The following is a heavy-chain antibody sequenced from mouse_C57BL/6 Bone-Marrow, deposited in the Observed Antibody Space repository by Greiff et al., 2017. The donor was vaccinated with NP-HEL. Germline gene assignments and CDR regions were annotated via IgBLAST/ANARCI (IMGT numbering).Heavy chain of an antibody. V-gene: IGHV1-54*01. Sequence: QVQLQQSGAELVRPGTSVKVSCKASGYAFTNYLIEWVKQRPGQGLEWIGVINPGSGGTNYNEKFKGKAPLTADKSSSTAYMQLSSLTSEDSAVYFCAREYYGSSYYFDYWGQGTTLTVSS. CDR2: INPGSGGT. D-gene: IGHD1-1*01. CDR3: AREYYGSSYYFDY. CDR1: GYAFTNYL. J-gene: IGHJ2*01.